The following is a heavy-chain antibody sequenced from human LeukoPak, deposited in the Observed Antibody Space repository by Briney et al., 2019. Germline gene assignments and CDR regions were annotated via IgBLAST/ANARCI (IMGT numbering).Heavy chain of an antibody. CDR2: ISHDGGNK. J-gene: IGHJ4*02. Sequence: GGSLRLSCAASGFTFSNSWMTWVRQAPGKGLEWVASISHDGGNKQYAESIKGRLTITRDNVKNSLYLEINSLRADDTAIYYCAKDDSNNYYEYWGQGTLVTVSA. D-gene: IGHD2-15*01. V-gene: IGHV3-7*01. CDR1: GFTFSNSW. CDR3: AKDDSNNYYEY.